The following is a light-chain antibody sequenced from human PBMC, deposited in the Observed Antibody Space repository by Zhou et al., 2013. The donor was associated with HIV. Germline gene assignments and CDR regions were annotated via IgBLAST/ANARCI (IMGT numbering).Light chain of an antibody. CDR2: GAS. J-gene: IGKJ2*01. V-gene: IGKV3-20*01. Sequence: IVLTQSPGTLSFSPGERATLSCRASQSVRSRYLAWYQQKPGQPPKVLIYGASTRATGIPDRFSGSGSGTDFTLTVSRLEPEDFAVYYCQQYNNWPPMYTFGQGTKLEIK. CDR3: QQYNNWPPMYT. CDR1: QSVRSRY.